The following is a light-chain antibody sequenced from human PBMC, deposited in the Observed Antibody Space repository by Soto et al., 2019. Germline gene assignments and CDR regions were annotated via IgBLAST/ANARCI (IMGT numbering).Light chain of an antibody. Sequence: ESVLTQSPGTLSLSPGERATLSCRASQSVSNRYFAWYQQKPGQAPRLLIYGISNRATGIPDRFSGSGSGTEFTLTISRLEPEDFVVYYCQQYSTLPHTFGQGTKLEVK. CDR2: GIS. V-gene: IGKV3-20*01. CDR3: QQYSTLPHT. CDR1: QSVSNRY. J-gene: IGKJ2*01.